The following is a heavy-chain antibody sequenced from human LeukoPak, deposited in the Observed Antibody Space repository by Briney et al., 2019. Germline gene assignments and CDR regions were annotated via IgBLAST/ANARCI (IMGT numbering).Heavy chain of an antibody. V-gene: IGHV3-53*01. Sequence: PGGSLRLSCAASGFTVSSNYMSWVRQAPGKGLEWVSVIYSGGSTYYADSVKGRFTISRDNSKNTLYLQMNSPRAEDTAVYYCARGLWDCSGGSCYSAAFDIWGQGTMVTVSS. J-gene: IGHJ3*02. CDR2: IYSGGST. CDR1: GFTVSSNY. CDR3: ARGLWDCSGGSCYSAAFDI. D-gene: IGHD2-15*01.